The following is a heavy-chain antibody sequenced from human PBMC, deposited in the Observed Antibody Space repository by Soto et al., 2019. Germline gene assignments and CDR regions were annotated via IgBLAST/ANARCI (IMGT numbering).Heavy chain of an antibody. CDR3: AKGYSYSVCDY. CDR2: IYSGGST. D-gene: IGHD5-18*01. CDR1: GFTVSSNY. J-gene: IGHJ4*02. Sequence: GSLRLSCAASGFTVSSNYMSWVRQAPGKGLEWVSVIYSGGSTYYEDSVKGRLTISRDSSKNTMSLKITNLRAEDTAVYYCAKGYSYSVCDYWGQGTLVTVSS. V-gene: IGHV3-53*05.